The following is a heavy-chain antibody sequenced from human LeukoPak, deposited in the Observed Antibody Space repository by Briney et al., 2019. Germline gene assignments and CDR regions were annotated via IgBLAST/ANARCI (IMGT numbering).Heavy chain of an antibody. V-gene: IGHV4-59*12. CDR3: ARVQGAGEQNFDY. CDR1: GGSISSYY. CDR2: IYYSGST. J-gene: IGHJ4*02. D-gene: IGHD1/OR15-1a*01. Sequence: SETLSLTCTVSGGSISSYYWSWIRQPPGKGLEWIGYIYYSGSTNYNPSLKSRVTISVDTSKNQFSLKLSSVTAADTAVYYCARVQGAGEQNFDYWGQGTLVTVSS.